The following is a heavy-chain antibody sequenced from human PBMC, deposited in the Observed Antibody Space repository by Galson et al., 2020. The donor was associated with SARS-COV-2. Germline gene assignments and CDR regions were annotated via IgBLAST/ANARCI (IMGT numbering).Heavy chain of an antibody. V-gene: IGHV1-46*01. Sequence: ASVKVSCKASGYTFTTYYIHWVRQAPGQGLEWMGIINPSGGSTSYAQQFQGRVTLTRDTSTSTVYMDLSCLRSEDTAVYYCARAITDFDYWGQGTLVTVSS. CDR3: ARAITDFDY. D-gene: IGHD5-12*01. CDR1: GYTFTTYY. CDR2: INPSGGST. J-gene: IGHJ4*02.